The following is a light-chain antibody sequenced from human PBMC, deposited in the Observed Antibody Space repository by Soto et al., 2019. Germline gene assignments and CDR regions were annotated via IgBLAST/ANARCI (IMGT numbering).Light chain of an antibody. CDR2: SNG. Sequence: QPVLTQPPSTSGTPGQRVTISCSGSSSNIGSHSVNWYQHLPGTAPTLLIYSNGQRPSGVPDRFSGSKSGTSASLAISGLQSDDETDYYCASWDDSLNGPVFGGGTKLTVL. CDR3: ASWDDSLNGPV. CDR1: SSNIGSHS. J-gene: IGLJ3*02. V-gene: IGLV1-44*01.